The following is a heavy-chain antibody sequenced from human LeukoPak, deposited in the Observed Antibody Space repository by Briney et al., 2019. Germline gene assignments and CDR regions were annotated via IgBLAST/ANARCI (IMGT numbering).Heavy chain of an antibody. J-gene: IGHJ3*02. D-gene: IGHD2-15*01. CDR3: ARGHCSGGSCYSGDAFDI. Sequence: GESLKISCRGSGYSFTSYWIGWVRQMPGKGLEWMGIIYPRDSDTRYSPSFQSQVTISADKSISTAYLQWSSLKASDTAMYYCARGHCSGGSCYSGDAFDIWGQGTMVTVSS. CDR2: IYPRDSDT. V-gene: IGHV5-51*01. CDR1: GYSFTSYW.